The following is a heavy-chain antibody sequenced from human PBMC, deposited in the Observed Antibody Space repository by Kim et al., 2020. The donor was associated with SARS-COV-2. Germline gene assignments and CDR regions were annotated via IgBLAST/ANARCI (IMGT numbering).Heavy chain of an antibody. J-gene: IGHJ4*02. D-gene: IGHD3-10*01. CDR1: GFTFSSYS. V-gene: IGHV3-21*01. Sequence: GGSLRLSCAASGFTFSSYSMNWVRQAPGKGLEWVSSISSSSSYIYYADSVKGRFTISRDNAKNSLYLQMNSLRAEDTAVYYCARVWEWFGELFDYWGQGTLVTVSS. CDR2: ISSSSSYI. CDR3: ARVWEWFGELFDY.